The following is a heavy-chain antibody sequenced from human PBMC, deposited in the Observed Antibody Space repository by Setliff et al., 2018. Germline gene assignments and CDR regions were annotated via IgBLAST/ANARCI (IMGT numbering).Heavy chain of an antibody. V-gene: IGHV3-15*07. D-gene: IGHD2-2*01. CDR2: IKNKTDGGTT. CDR3: AKFSSVPGSRFFDY. CDR1: GFTFSNAW. J-gene: IGHJ4*02. Sequence: GGSLRLSCAASGFTFSNAWMNWVRQAPGKGLEWVGRIKNKTDGGTTDYAAPVKGRFTISRDNSKNTLYLQMNSLRAEDTAIYSCAKFSSVPGSRFFDYWGQGALVTVSS.